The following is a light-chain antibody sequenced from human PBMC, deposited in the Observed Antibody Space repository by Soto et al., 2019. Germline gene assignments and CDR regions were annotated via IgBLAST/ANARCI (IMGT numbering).Light chain of an antibody. CDR1: QRVSNSY. J-gene: IGKJ2*01. V-gene: IGKV3-20*01. CDR3: QQYERPPFA. Sequence: EIVLTQSPGTLSLCPGDRATLSCRASQRVSNSYLAWYQQKPGQAPRLLIYDASTRAAGVPDRVTGGGSGTDFTLTISALEPEDFALYFCQQYERPPFAFGQGTKVDIK. CDR2: DAS.